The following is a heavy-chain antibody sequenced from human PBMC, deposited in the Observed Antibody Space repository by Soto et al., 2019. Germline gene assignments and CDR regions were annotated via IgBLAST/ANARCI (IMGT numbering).Heavy chain of an antibody. CDR2: IYYSGST. D-gene: IGHD6-19*01. V-gene: IGHV4-30-4*01. CDR1: GGSISSGDYY. CDR3: ARHDGFSSGWIFDY. Sequence: SETLSLTCTVSGGSISSGDYYWSWIRQPPGKGLEWIGYIYYSGSTYYNPSLKSRVTISVDTSKNQFSLKLSSVTAADTAVYYCARHDGFSSGWIFDYWGHGTLVTVSS. J-gene: IGHJ4*01.